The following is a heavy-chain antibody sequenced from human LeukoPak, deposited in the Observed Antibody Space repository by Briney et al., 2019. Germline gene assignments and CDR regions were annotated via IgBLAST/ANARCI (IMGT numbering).Heavy chain of an antibody. CDR2: ISYDGSNK. J-gene: IGHJ4*02. D-gene: IGHD2-15*01. CDR1: GFTFSSYA. V-gene: IGHV3-30-3*01. Sequence: PGRSLRLSCAASGFTFSSYAMHWVRQAPGKGLEWVAVISYDGSNKYYADSVKGRFTISRDNSKNTLYLQMNSLRAEDTAVYYCARGRMDIVVVVAATPLFDYWGQGTLVTVSS. CDR3: ARGRMDIVVVVAATPLFDY.